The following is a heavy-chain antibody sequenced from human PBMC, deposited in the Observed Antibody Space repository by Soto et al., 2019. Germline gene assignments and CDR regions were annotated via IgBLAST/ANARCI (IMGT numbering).Heavy chain of an antibody. CDR2: IYTSGST. V-gene: IGHV4-4*07. J-gene: IGHJ4*02. CDR3: ARDRAPLDYEFWSGPFDY. CDR1: GGSINNYY. Sequence: SETLSLTCTVSGGSINNYYWTWIRQPAGKGLEWIGRIYTSGSTNYNPSLKRRVTMSVDTSKNQFSLKLNSVTAADTAVYYCARDRAPLDYEFWSGPFDYWGRGALVT. D-gene: IGHD3-3*01.